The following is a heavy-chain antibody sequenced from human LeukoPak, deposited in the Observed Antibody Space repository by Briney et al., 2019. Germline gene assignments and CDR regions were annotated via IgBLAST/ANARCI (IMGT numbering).Heavy chain of an antibody. CDR1: GFTFSNAL. Sequence: GGSLRLSCAASGFTFSNALMSWVRQAPGKGLEWVGRIKSKTDGGTTDYAAPVKGRFTISRDDSKNTLYLQMNSLKTEDTAVYYCTTEQQLVPGFDYWGQGTLVTVSS. CDR3: TTEQQLVPGFDY. CDR2: IKSKTDGGTT. D-gene: IGHD6-13*01. J-gene: IGHJ4*02. V-gene: IGHV3-15*01.